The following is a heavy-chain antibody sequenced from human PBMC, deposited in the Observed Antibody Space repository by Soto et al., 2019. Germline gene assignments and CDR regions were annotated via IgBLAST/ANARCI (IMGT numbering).Heavy chain of an antibody. J-gene: IGHJ4*02. CDR2: IKGDGSEK. V-gene: IGHV3-7*01. CDR3: PIGHYTNRL. Sequence: EAQVVESGGGLVQPGGSLRLSCAASGFTFSNSWMNWIRQAPGKGLEWVANIKGDGSEKYYVDSARGRFTISRDNAKNSLYLQMNSLRAEDTAVYYCPIGHYTNRLGGQGTQVTVSS. D-gene: IGHD4-4*01. CDR1: GFTFSNSW.